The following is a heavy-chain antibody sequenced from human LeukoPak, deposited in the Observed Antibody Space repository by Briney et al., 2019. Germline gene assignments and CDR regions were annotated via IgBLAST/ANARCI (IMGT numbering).Heavy chain of an antibody. CDR3: ARLEAVAGRTDAFDI. D-gene: IGHD6-19*01. CDR2: IYPGDSDT. CDR1: GYSFTSYW. V-gene: IGHV5-51*01. J-gene: IGHJ3*02. Sequence: GESLQISCKGSGYSFTSYWIGWVRQMPGKGLEWMGIIYPGDSDTRYSPSFQGQVTISADKSISTAYLQWSSLKASDTAMYYCARLEAVAGRTDAFDIWGQGTMVTVSS.